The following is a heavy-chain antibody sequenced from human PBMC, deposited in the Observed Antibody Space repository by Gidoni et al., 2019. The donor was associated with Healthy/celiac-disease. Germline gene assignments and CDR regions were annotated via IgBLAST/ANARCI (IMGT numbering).Heavy chain of an antibody. CDR1: GGSFSGYY. J-gene: IGHJ2*01. V-gene: IGHV4-34*01. CDR2: INHSGST. CDR3: ASPLGRDWYFDL. Sequence: QVQLQQWGAGLLTPSETLSLTCAVYGGSFSGYYWSWIRQPPGKGLEWIGEINHSGSTNYNPSLKSRVTISVDTSKNQFSLKLSSVTAADTAVYYCASPLGRDWYFDLWGRGTLVTVSS.